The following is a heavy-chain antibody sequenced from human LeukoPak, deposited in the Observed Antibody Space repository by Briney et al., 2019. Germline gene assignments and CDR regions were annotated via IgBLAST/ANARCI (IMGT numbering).Heavy chain of an antibody. CDR2: IYSGGST. D-gene: IGHD3-10*01. CDR3: ARAPDYYGSGSYYTNIEFDY. Sequence: PGGSLRLSCAASGFTVSSNYMSRVRQAPGKGLEWVSVIYSGGSTYYADSVKGRFTISRDNSKNTLYLQMNSLRAEETAVYYCARAPDYYGSGSYYTNIEFDYWGQGTLVTVSS. J-gene: IGHJ4*02. V-gene: IGHV3-53*01. CDR1: GFTVSSNY.